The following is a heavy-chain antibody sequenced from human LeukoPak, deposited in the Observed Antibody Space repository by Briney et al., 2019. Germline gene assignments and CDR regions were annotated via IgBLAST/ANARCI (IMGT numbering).Heavy chain of an antibody. CDR1: GFSFSSYW. V-gene: IGHV3-7*01. D-gene: IGHD3-3*01. J-gene: IGHJ5*02. CDR3: AGGHLKLEP. Sequence: GGSLRLSCAASGFSFSSYWMTWVRQAPGKGLEWVANIKPDGSDKYHVDSVKGRFIISRDNAKNSLFLQMNSLRVEDTAVYYCAGGHLKLEPWGQGTLVTVSS. CDR2: IKPDGSDK.